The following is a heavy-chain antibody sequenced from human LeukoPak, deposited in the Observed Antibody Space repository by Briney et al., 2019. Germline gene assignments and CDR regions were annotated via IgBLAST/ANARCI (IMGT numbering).Heavy chain of an antibody. Sequence: KASETLSLTCTVSGGSISSYYWSWIRQPPGKGLEWIGYIYHSGSTYYNPSLKSRVTISVDRSKNQFSLKLSSVTAADTAVYYCAGEGTRASTDWGQGTLVTVSS. D-gene: IGHD1-26*01. CDR3: AGEGTRASTD. CDR1: GGSISSYY. CDR2: IYHSGST. V-gene: IGHV4-59*12. J-gene: IGHJ4*02.